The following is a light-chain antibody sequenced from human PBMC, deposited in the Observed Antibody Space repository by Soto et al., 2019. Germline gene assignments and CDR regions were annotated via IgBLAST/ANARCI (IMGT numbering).Light chain of an antibody. V-gene: IGLV2-14*01. CDR3: SSYTSASTPLV. Sequence: QSALTQPASVSGSPGQSITISCTGTGSDVGGYNYVSWYQQHPGKAPKVMIYDVSNRPSGVSNRFSGSKSGNTASLTISGLQAEDAADYYCSSYTSASTPLVFGGGPKVTVL. CDR1: GSDVGGYNY. CDR2: DVS. J-gene: IGLJ2*01.